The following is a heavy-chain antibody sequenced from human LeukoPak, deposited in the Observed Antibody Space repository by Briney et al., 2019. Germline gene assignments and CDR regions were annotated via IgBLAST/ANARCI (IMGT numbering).Heavy chain of an antibody. CDR2: IDSDTYGNTI. Sequence: QTGGSLRLSCAVSGFTLSSYSMNWVRQAPGKGLEWIAYIDSDTYGNTIYYADIVRGRFTISRDNAKNSLYLQMNSLRAEDTAVYYCAKAQGIYYGSGSYSPFDYWGQGTLVTVSS. CDR3: AKAQGIYYGSGSYSPFDY. D-gene: IGHD3-10*01. CDR1: GFTLSSYS. J-gene: IGHJ4*02. V-gene: IGHV3-48*01.